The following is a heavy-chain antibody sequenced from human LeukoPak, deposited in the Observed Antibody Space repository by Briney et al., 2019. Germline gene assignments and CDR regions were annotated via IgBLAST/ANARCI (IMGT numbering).Heavy chain of an antibody. Sequence: ASVKVSCKASGYTFTSYYMHWVRQAPGQGLEWMGIINPSGGSTSYARKFQGRVTMTRDTSTSTVYMELSSLRSEDTAVYYCATPPHDCSSTSCYTSYYYMDVWGKGTTVTVSS. CDR1: GYTFTSYY. V-gene: IGHV1-46*01. J-gene: IGHJ6*03. CDR2: INPSGGST. CDR3: ATPPHDCSSTSCYTSYYYMDV. D-gene: IGHD2-2*02.